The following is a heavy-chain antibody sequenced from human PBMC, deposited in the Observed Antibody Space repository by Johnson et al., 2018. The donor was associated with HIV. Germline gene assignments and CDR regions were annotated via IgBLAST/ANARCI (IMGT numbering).Heavy chain of an antibody. J-gene: IGHJ3*02. V-gene: IGHV3-7*01. CDR1: GFTFSSYW. CDR3: AREGTYEPLHRIYDYGDYPAFDI. D-gene: IGHD4-17*01. Sequence: VQLVESGGGLVQPGGSLRLSCAASGFTFSSYWMSWVRQAPGKGLEWVANIKQDGSEKYYVDSVKGRFTISRDNPTNSLYLQINSLRAEDTAVYYCAREGTYEPLHRIYDYGDYPAFDIWGRGTMVTVSS. CDR2: IKQDGSEK.